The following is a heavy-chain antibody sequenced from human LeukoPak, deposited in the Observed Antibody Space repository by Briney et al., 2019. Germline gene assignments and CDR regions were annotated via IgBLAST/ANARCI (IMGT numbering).Heavy chain of an antibody. CDR2: IASDGSHT. CDR3: ARERQDTILHSGAFDI. CDR1: GFTFSTYF. J-gene: IGHJ3*02. Sequence: QPGRSLRLSCAASGFTFSTYFMHWVRQAPGKGLEWVADIASDGSHTFYVESVKGRFTISRDNSKNTLHLQMNSLRAEDTAVYFCARERQDTILHSGAFDIWGQGTMVTVSS. D-gene: IGHD2-21*01. V-gene: IGHV3-30-3*01.